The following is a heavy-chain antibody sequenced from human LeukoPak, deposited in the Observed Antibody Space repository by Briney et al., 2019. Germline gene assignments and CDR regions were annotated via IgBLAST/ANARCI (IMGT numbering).Heavy chain of an antibody. J-gene: IGHJ4*02. CDR2: ISGSGGKT. Sequence: PGGSLRLSCAASGFTFSTYAMSWVRQAPGKGLEWVSGISGSGGKTYYADSVKGRFTISRDTSKSTLFLQMNSLRAEDTAVYYCAENRRVSVFGVLPTEFDFWGQGTLVTVSS. V-gene: IGHV3-23*01. CDR3: AENRRVSVFGVLPTEFDF. D-gene: IGHD3-3*01. CDR1: GFTFSTYA.